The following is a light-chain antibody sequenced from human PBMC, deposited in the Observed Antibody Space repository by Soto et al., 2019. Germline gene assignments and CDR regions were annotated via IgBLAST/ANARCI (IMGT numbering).Light chain of an antibody. V-gene: IGKV3-11*01. Sequence: EIVLTQSPATLSLSPGERATLSCRASQSVSSYLAWYQQKPGQAPRLLIYDASNRTTGIPARFSGSWSGTDFPLTISLQAPEDFAVYYCQHRSNCPITFGQGTRLEIK. J-gene: IGKJ5*01. CDR2: DAS. CDR1: QSVSSY. CDR3: QHRSNCPIT.